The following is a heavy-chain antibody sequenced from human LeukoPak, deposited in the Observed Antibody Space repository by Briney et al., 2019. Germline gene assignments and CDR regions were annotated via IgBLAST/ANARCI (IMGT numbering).Heavy chain of an antibody. CDR1: GYSISSGYY. CDR3: ARRLAGTEDY. Sequence: PSETLSLTCAVSGYSISSGYYWGWIRQPPGKGLEWIGSIYYSGSTYCNPSLKSRVTISVDTSKNQFSLKLTSVTAADTAVYYCARRLAGTEDYWGQGTLVTVSS. J-gene: IGHJ4*02. V-gene: IGHV4-38-2*01. D-gene: IGHD6-13*01. CDR2: IYYSGST.